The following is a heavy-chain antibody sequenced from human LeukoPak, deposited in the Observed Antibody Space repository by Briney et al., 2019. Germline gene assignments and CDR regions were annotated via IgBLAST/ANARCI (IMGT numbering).Heavy chain of an antibody. CDR2: IYSGGST. J-gene: IGHJ4*02. CDR1: GFTVSSNY. D-gene: IGHD5-18*01. Sequence: GGSLRLFCAASGFTVSSNYMSWVRQAPGKGLEWVSVIYSGGSTYYADSVKGRFTISRDNSKNTLYLQMNSLRAEDTAVYYCARSSGYSYGYGYYFDYWGQGTLVTVSS. CDR3: ARSSGYSYGYGYYFDY. V-gene: IGHV3-66*01.